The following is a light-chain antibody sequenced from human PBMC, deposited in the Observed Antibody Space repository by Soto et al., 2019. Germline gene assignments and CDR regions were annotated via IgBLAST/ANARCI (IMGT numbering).Light chain of an antibody. V-gene: IGKV3-20*01. CDR2: SAS. CDR1: QSVSSSY. Sequence: EIVLTQSPGTLSLSPGERATLSCRASQSVSSSYLAWYQQKPGQAPRLPIYSASSRATGIPDRFSGSGSGTALALTISRLEPGDFAVCDCQQYGSAPPEYTFGQGTKLEIK. J-gene: IGKJ2*01. CDR3: QQYGSAPPEYT.